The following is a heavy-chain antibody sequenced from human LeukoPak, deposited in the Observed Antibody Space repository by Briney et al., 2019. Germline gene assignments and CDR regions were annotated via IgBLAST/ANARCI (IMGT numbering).Heavy chain of an antibody. CDR2: ISSSGSTI. CDR1: GFTFSDYY. V-gene: IGHV3-11*01. D-gene: IGHD3-3*01. J-gene: IGHJ4*02. CDR3: AKGEWFESWGFDY. Sequence: NPGGSLRLSCAASGFTFSDYYMSWIRQAPGKGLECVSYISSSGSTIYYADSVKGRFTISRDNAKNSLYLQMNSLRAEDTAVYYCAKGEWFESWGFDYWGQGTLVTVSS.